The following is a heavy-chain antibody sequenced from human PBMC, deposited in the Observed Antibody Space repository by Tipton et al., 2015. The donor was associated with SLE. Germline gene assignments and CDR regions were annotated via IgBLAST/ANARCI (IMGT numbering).Heavy chain of an antibody. V-gene: IGHV4-59*08. J-gene: IGHJ4*02. CDR3: ARADLHWGVVDY. Sequence: TLSLTCTVSGGSISSYYWSWIRQPPGKGLEWIGYIYYSGSTNYNPSLKSRVTISVDTSKNQFSLKLSSVTAADTAVYYCARADLHWGVVDYWAPGTLVTVS. D-gene: IGHD7-27*01. CDR2: IYYSGST. CDR1: GGSISSYY.